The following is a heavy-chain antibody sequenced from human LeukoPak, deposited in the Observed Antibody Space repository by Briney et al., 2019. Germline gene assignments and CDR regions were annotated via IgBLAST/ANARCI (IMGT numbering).Heavy chain of an antibody. Sequence: SETLSLTCTVSGDSISSSSSYWGWIRQPPGEGLEWIGSIYYSGSTNYNPSLKSRVTISLDTSKSQFSLKVRYVTAADTAVYYCARGLNDSWTGENYWGQGTLVTVSS. J-gene: IGHJ4*02. CDR1: GDSISSSSSY. CDR3: ARGLNDSWTGENY. V-gene: IGHV4-39*07. D-gene: IGHD3-3*01. CDR2: IYYSGST.